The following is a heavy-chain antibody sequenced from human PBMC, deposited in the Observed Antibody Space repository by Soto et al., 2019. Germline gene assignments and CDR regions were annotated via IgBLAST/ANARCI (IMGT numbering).Heavy chain of an antibody. CDR2: ISSSSSYI. Sequence: EVQLVESGGGLVKPGGSLRLSCAASGFTFSSYSMNWVRQAPGKGLEWVSSISSSSSYIYYADSVKGRFTISRDNAKNSLYLQMNSLIAEDTAVYYCSRDQPGYSYGYGVGYWGQGTLVTVSS. V-gene: IGHV3-21*01. D-gene: IGHD5-18*01. CDR1: GFTFSSYS. J-gene: IGHJ4*02. CDR3: SRDQPGYSYGYGVGY.